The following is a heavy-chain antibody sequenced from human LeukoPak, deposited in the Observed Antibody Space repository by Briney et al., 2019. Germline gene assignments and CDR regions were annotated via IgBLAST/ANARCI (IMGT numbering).Heavy chain of an antibody. CDR2: IAYDGSRA. J-gene: IGHJ4*02. V-gene: IGHV3-33*01. CDR3: TRYNNDHFDY. CDR1: GFTFGGYG. D-gene: IGHD1-14*01. Sequence: GGSLRLSCAGTGFTFGGYGMQWFRQTPSKGLEWVAVIAYDGSRAFYADSVKGRFTISRDNSKNTMSVQMDDLRAEDTAVYYCTRYNNDHFDYWGQGTLVTVSS.